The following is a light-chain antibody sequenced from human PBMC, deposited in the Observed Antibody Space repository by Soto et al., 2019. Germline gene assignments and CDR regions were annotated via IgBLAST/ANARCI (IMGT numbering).Light chain of an antibody. J-gene: IGLJ2*01. CDR3: AAWDDSLPGVI. CDR2: ANN. CDR1: TSNVGSKT. Sequence: QSVLTQPPSASGTPGQRVSISCSGSTSNVGSKTVSWYQHVPGTAPKLLIHANNQRPSGVPDRFSGSKSGTSASLAISGLQSEDEADYYCAAWDDSLPGVILGGGTKVTVL. V-gene: IGLV1-44*01.